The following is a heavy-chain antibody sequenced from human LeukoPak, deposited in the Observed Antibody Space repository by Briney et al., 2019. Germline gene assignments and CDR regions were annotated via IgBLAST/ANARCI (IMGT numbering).Heavy chain of an antibody. J-gene: IGHJ4*02. CDR1: RFTFSSYG. Sequence: GGSLRLSCAASRFTFSSYGMHWVRQAPGKGLEWVAVISYDGSNKYYADSVKGRFTISRDNSKNTLYLQMNSLRAEDTAVYYCAKLGYCSSTSCYTAGYEDYWGQGTLVTVSS. CDR3: AKLGYCSSTSCYTAGYEDY. D-gene: IGHD2-2*02. V-gene: IGHV3-30*18. CDR2: ISYDGSNK.